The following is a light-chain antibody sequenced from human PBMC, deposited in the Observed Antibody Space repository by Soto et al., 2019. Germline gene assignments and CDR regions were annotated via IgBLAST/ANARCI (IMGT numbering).Light chain of an antibody. CDR1: QGVTPAY. CDR2: SAP. V-gene: IGKV3-20*01. Sequence: EIVLTQSPGTLSLSPGERATLSCRASQGVTPAYLAWYQHKPGQAPRLLIYSAPNRATGIPDRFSGSGSGTDFTLTISRLEPEDFAVYSCQQYGGSPLFTFGPGTKVDIK. CDR3: QQYGGSPLFT. J-gene: IGKJ3*01.